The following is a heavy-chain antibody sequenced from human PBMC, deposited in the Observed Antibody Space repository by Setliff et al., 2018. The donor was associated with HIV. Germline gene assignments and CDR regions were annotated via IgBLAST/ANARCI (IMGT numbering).Heavy chain of an antibody. D-gene: IGHD1-26*01. Sequence: SVKVSCKASGGTFSSYAISWVRQAPGQGLEWMGGIIPILGIANYAQKFQGRVTITADESTSTAYMELSGLRSEDTAVYYCARDRGGRGSYFLFDIWGQGTMVTVS. CDR2: IIPILGIA. J-gene: IGHJ3*02. V-gene: IGHV1-69*10. CDR3: ARDRGGRGSYFLFDI. CDR1: GGTFSSYA.